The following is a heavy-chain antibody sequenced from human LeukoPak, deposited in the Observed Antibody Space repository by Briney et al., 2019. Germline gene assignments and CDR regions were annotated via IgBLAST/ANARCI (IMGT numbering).Heavy chain of an antibody. D-gene: IGHD1-26*01. CDR2: IYYSGST. Sequence: SETLSLTCTVSGGSISSSSYYWGWIRQPPGKGLEWIGSIYYSGSTYYNPSLKSRVTISVDTSKNQFSLKLSSVTAADTAVYYCARPLVGARHAWYAFDIWGQGTMVTVSS. V-gene: IGHV4-39*01. CDR1: GGSISSSSYY. CDR3: ARPLVGARHAWYAFDI. J-gene: IGHJ3*02.